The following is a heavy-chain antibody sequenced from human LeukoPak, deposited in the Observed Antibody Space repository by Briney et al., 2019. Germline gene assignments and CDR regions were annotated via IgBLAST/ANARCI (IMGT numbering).Heavy chain of an antibody. Sequence: ASVKVSCKASGCTFTSSAMQWVRQARGQRLEWIGWIVVGSGNTNYAQKFQERVTITRDMSTSTAYMELSSLRSEDTAVYYCAKSPAGVATIFFDYWGQGTLVTVSS. V-gene: IGHV1-58*02. D-gene: IGHD5-24*01. CDR1: GCTFTSSA. CDR2: IVVGSGNT. CDR3: AKSPAGVATIFFDY. J-gene: IGHJ4*02.